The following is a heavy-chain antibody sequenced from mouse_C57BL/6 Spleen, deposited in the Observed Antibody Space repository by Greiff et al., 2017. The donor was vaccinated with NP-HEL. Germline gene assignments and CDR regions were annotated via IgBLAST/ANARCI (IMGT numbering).Heavy chain of an antibody. CDR1: GYSFTGYY. Sequence: EVQLQQSGPELVKPGASVKISCKASGYSFTGYYMHWVKQSHGNILDWIGYIYPYNGVSSYNQKFKGKATLTVDKSSSTAYMELRSLTSEDSAVYYCAREGKKMDYDEGVYAMDYWGQGTSVTVSS. CDR2: IYPYNGVS. J-gene: IGHJ4*01. V-gene: IGHV1-31*01. CDR3: AREGKKMDYDEGVYAMDY. D-gene: IGHD2-4*01.